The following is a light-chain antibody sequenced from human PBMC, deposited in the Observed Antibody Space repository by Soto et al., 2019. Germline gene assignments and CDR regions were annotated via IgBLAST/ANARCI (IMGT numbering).Light chain of an antibody. Sequence: DSVLAQTPDSVSVSLGGRATINCKSSESVLYSSNNKNYLVWYQQKPGQPPKLLIYWESTRESGVPDRFSGSGCGTDFTITISSLQDEDVAVYYCQQYYSTPPWTFGQGTKVDIK. J-gene: IGKJ1*01. CDR3: QQYYSTPPWT. CDR2: WES. CDR1: ESVLYSSNNKNY. V-gene: IGKV4-1*01.